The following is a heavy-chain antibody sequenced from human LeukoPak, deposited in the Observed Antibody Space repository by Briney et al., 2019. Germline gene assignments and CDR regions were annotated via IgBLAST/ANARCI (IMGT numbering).Heavy chain of an antibody. V-gene: IGHV3-23*01. CDR2: ISGSGGST. Sequence: GSLRLSCAASGFAFSSYAMNWVRQAPGKGLQWVSAISGSGGSTYYADSVKGRFTISRDNSKNTLYLQMNSLRAEDTAVYYCAKDHSSGWPDCFDYWGQGALVTVSS. CDR3: AKDHSSGWPDCFDY. CDR1: GFAFSSYA. J-gene: IGHJ4*02. D-gene: IGHD6-19*01.